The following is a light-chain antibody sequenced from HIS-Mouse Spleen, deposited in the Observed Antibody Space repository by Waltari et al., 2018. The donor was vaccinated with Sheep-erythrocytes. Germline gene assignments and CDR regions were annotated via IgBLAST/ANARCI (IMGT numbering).Light chain of an antibody. CDR3: HQYDNLPYT. V-gene: IGKV1-33*01. CDR2: DAS. CDR1: QDISHY. Sequence: DIQMTQSPSSLSASVGDRVTITCQASQDISHYLNWYQQTPGKAPKLLIYDASHLETGVPSRFSGSGSGTDFTFTISSLQPEDIATYYCHQYDNLPYTFGQGTKLEIK. J-gene: IGKJ2*01.